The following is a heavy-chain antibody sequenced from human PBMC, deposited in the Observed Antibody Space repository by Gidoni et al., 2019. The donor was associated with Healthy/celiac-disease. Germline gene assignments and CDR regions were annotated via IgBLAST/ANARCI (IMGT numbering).Heavy chain of an antibody. CDR3: ATGYYGMDV. J-gene: IGHJ6*02. Sequence: QVQLQESGPGLVKPSETLSLTCTVPGGSISSYYWSWIRPPPGKGLEWIGYIYYSGSTNYNPSLKSRVTISVDTSKNQFSLKLSSVTAADTAVYYCATGYYGMDVWGQGTTVTVSS. V-gene: IGHV4-59*01. CDR2: IYYSGST. CDR1: GGSISSYY.